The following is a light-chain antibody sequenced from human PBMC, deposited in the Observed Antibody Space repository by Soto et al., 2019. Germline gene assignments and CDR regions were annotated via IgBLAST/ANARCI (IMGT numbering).Light chain of an antibody. CDR1: NIERKT. CDR2: DDS. V-gene: IGLV3-21*02. CDR3: QVWDTVSDWV. J-gene: IGLJ3*02. Sequence: SSELAQPPSLSVAPGQTATISCEGINIERKTVHWYQQKSGQAPVLVVHDDSDRPSGIPARFSGSNSGNAATLTISRVEAGDEADYYCQVWDTVSDWVFGGGTKVTVL.